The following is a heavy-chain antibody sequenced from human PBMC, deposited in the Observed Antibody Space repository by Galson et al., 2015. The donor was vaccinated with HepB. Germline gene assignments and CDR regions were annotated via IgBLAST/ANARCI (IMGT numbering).Heavy chain of an antibody. D-gene: IGHD6-6*01. CDR3: ARDPSISIAAQRGFDY. Sequence: LRLSCAASGFTFSSYSMNWLRQPPGKGLEWIGSIYYSGSTYYNPSLKSRVTISVDTSKNQFSLKLSSVTAADTAVYYCARDPSISIAAQRGFDYWGQGTLVTVSS. J-gene: IGHJ4*02. CDR1: GFTFSSYS. V-gene: IGHV4-39*07. CDR2: IYYSGST.